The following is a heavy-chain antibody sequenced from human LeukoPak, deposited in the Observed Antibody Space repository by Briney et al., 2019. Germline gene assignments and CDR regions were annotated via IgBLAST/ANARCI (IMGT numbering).Heavy chain of an antibody. D-gene: IGHD2-21*02. CDR1: GGSFSGYY. V-gene: IGHV4-34*01. CDR3: ARGPSPVTASYYFDY. Sequence: SETLSLTCAVYGGSFSGYYWSWIRQPPGKGLEWIGEINHSGSTNYNPSVKSRVIISVDTSKNQFSLNLNSVTAADTAVYYCARGPSPVTASYYFDYWGQGTLVTVSS. CDR2: INHSGST. J-gene: IGHJ4*02.